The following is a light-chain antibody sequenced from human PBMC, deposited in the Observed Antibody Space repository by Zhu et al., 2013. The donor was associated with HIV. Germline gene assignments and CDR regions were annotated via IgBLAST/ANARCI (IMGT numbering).Light chain of an antibody. Sequence: EIVLTQSPATLSVSPGERATLSCRASQSVFTNLAWYQQKPGQAPRLLIYGASTRATGIPARFSGSGSGTEYTLTISSLQSDDFALYYCQQYSDWLPFTFGPGTKLEI. CDR2: GAS. CDR3: QQYSDWLPFT. J-gene: IGKJ3*01. V-gene: IGKV3-15*01. CDR1: QSVFTN.